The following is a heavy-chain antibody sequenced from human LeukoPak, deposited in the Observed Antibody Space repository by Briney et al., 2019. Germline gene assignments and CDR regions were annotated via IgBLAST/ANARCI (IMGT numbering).Heavy chain of an antibody. CDR1: GFTFSSYA. Sequence: GGPLRLSCAASGFTFSSYAMSWVRQAPGKGLEWVSAVSGSGGSTYYADSVKGRFTISRDNSKNTLYLQMNSLRAEDTAVYYCAKQGDSGSYYPYYFDYWGQGTLVTVSS. CDR3: AKQGDSGSYYPYYFDY. CDR2: VSGSGGST. J-gene: IGHJ4*02. D-gene: IGHD1-26*01. V-gene: IGHV3-23*01.